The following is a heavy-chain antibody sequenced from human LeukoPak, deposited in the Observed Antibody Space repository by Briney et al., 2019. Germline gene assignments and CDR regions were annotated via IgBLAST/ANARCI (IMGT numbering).Heavy chain of an antibody. CDR3: ARALIGWFGELTKDGSGAFDI. D-gene: IGHD3-10*01. CDR1: GFTFSTYG. CDR2: VSYDGSST. V-gene: IGHV3-30*03. Sequence: GGSLRLSCAASGFTFSTYGMHWVRQAPGKGLEWVAVVSYDGSSTYYADSVKGRFTISRDNSKNTLYLQMNSLRSDDTAVYYCARALIGWFGELTKDGSGAFDIWGQGTMVTASS. J-gene: IGHJ3*02.